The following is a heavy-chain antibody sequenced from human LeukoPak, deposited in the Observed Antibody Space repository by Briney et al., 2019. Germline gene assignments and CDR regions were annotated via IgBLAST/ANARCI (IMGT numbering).Heavy chain of an antibody. CDR3: ARRSGVAVAGAFDY. CDR1: GFTFSSYA. Sequence: GGSLRLSCAASGFTFSSYAMRWVRQAPGQGLEWVSGISGSGDSTYYADSVKGRFTISRDNSKNTLYLQMNSLRAEDTAVYFCARRSGVAVAGAFDYRGQGTLVTVSS. CDR2: ISGSGDST. D-gene: IGHD6-19*01. J-gene: IGHJ4*02. V-gene: IGHV3-23*01.